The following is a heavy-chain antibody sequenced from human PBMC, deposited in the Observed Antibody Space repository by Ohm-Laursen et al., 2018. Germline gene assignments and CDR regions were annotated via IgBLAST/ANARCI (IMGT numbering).Heavy chain of an antibody. V-gene: IGHV1-8*01. CDR2: MNPNSGNT. Sequence: GASVKVSCKASGYTFTSYDINWVRQATGQGLEWMGWMNPNSGNTGYAQKFQGRVTMTRNTSISTAYMELSSLRSEDTAAYYCARGERVRGRIGYYGMDVWGQGTTVTVSS. D-gene: IGHD3-10*01. CDR3: ARGERVRGRIGYYGMDV. J-gene: IGHJ6*02. CDR1: GYTFTSYD.